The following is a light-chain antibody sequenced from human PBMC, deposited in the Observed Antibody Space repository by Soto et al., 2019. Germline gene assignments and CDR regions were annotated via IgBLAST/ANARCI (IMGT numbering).Light chain of an antibody. CDR1: QRVSTN. Sequence: ERVMTQSPAAQSVSPGQRATLSCRASQRVSTNLAWYQQKPGQAPRLLIHGASTRATGIPARFSGSGSETEFTLTISSLQSEDFAVYYCQQYNNWPPWTFGQGTKVDIK. J-gene: IGKJ1*01. CDR3: QQYNNWPPWT. CDR2: GAS. V-gene: IGKV3-15*01.